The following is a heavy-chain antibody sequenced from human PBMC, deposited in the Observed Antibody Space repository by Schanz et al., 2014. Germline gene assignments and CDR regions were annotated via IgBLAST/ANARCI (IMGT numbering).Heavy chain of an antibody. CDR3: ARAEINSGYARYYYGMDV. CDR1: GASMLSYY. V-gene: IGHV4-59*01. CDR2: IYYSGST. D-gene: IGHD5-12*01. J-gene: IGHJ6*02. Sequence: QVQLQGSSPGLVTPSETLSLTCTVSGASMLSYYWSWIRQPPGKGLEWIGYIYYSGSTNYNPSLKSRVTISVDTSKNQFSLKLSSVTAADTAVYYCARAEINSGYARYYYGMDVWGQGTTVTVSS.